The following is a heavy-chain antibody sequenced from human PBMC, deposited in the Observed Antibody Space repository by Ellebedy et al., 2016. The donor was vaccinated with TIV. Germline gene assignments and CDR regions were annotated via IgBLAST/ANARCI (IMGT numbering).Heavy chain of an antibody. CDR1: GFTFSSYW. Sequence: GESLKISCAASGFTFSSYWMTWVRQAPGKGLEWVANIKQDGSDKYYVDSMKGRFTISRDNAKNSLYLQMDSLRVEDTAVYYCAAPGRVAGIYHYWGQGTLVTVSS. D-gene: IGHD6-19*01. V-gene: IGHV3-7*01. CDR3: AAPGRVAGIYHY. J-gene: IGHJ4*02. CDR2: IKQDGSDK.